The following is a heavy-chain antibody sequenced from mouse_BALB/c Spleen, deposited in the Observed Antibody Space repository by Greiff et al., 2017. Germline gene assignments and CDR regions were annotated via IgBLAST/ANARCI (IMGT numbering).Heavy chain of an antibody. CDR3: TRLDY. CDR1: GYTFTSYW. V-gene: IGHV1-69*02. CDR2: IYPSDSYT. Sequence: QVQLQQPGAELVRPGASVKLSCKASGYTFTSYWINWVKQRPGQGLEWIGNIYPSDSYTNYNQKFKDKATLTVDKSSSTAYMQLSSPTSEDSAVYYCTRLDYWCQGTTLTVSS. J-gene: IGHJ2*01.